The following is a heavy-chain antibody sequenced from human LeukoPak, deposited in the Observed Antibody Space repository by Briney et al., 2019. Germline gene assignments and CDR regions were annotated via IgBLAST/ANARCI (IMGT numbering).Heavy chain of an antibody. CDR2: IKEDGSEK. Sequence: GGSLRLSCVVSGLTFSSHWMSWVRQAPGKGLEWVANIKEDGSEKYYVDSVKGRFTISRDNAKKSLYLQMNSLRAEDTAVYYCASRITMVREEPLGYPYYYGMDVWGQGTTVTVSS. V-gene: IGHV3-7*01. J-gene: IGHJ6*02. CDR3: ASRITMVREEPLGYPYYYGMDV. CDR1: GLTFSSHW. D-gene: IGHD3-10*01.